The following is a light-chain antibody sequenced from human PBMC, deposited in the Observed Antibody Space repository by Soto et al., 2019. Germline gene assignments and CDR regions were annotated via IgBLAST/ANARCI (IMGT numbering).Light chain of an antibody. V-gene: IGKV1-5*01. CDR3: QQYNKWPLT. CDR1: QSISSW. Sequence: DIQMTQSPSILSASVGDRVTISCRASQSISSWLAWYQQKPGKAPNLLIFDASTGATGIPARFSGSGSGTEFTLTISSLQSEDFAVYYCQQYNKWPLTFGGGTKVEFK. CDR2: DAS. J-gene: IGKJ4*01.